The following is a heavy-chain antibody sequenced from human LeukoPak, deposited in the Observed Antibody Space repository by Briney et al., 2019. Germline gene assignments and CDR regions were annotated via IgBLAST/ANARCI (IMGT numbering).Heavy chain of an antibody. D-gene: IGHD1-26*01. CDR3: AKDENGEWELLRTFDY. CDR1: GFTFSSYG. V-gene: IGHV3-30*18. J-gene: IGHJ4*02. Sequence: GRSLRLSCAASGFTFSSYGMHWVRQAPGKGLEWVAVISYDGSNKYYADSVKGRFTISRDNSKNTLYLQMNSLRAEDTAVYYCAKDENGEWELLRTFDYWGQGTLVTVSS. CDR2: ISYDGSNK.